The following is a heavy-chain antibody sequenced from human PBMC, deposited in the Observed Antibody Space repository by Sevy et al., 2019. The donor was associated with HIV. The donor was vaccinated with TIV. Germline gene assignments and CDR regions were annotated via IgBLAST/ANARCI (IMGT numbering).Heavy chain of an antibody. CDR1: GFTFSKYS. Sequence: GGSLRLSCVASGFTFSKYSMSWVRQTPGKGLEWVSTLSFACGRINYADSVKGRFTMSRDDSRNTFYLQMDSLRAEDTAIYYCAREGCSKPHDYSGQRTMVTVSS. J-gene: IGHJ4*02. CDR2: LSFACGRI. CDR3: AREGCSKPHDY. V-gene: IGHV3-23*01. D-gene: IGHD2-2*01.